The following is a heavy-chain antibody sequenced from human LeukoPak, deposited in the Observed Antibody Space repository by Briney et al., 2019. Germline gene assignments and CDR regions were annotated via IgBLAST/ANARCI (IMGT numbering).Heavy chain of an antibody. Sequence: SVKVSCKASGGTFSSYAISWVRQAPGQGLEWMGGIIPIFGTVNYAQKFQGRVTITADESTSTAYMELSSLRSEDTAVYYCARDYRSSSRDKEYNWFDPWGQGTLVTVSS. CDR2: IIPIFGTV. D-gene: IGHD6-13*01. J-gene: IGHJ5*02. CDR3: ARDYRSSSRDKEYNWFDP. V-gene: IGHV1-69*13. CDR1: GGTFSSYA.